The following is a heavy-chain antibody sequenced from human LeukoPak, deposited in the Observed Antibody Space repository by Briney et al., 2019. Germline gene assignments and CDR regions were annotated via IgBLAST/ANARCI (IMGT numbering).Heavy chain of an antibody. CDR3: ARGVEWNLNYYFDY. J-gene: IGHJ4*02. V-gene: IGHV3-30-3*01. D-gene: IGHD1-1*01. Sequence: GGSLRLSCAASGFTFSVYTMHWVRQAPGKGLEWVAVMSYDGINTHYADSVRGRFTISRDNFQNTLFLQINTLRPEDTAVYFCARGVEWNLNYYFDYWGQGALVTVSS. CDR2: MSYDGINT. CDR1: GFTFSVYT.